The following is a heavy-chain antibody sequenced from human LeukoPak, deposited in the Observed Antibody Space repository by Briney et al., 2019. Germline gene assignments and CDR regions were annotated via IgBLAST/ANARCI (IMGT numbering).Heavy chain of an antibody. CDR2: IVGTGGNM. CDR3: AKGLTWDSTSCSD. Sequence: PGGSLRLSCAASGFSFSNYAMSWVRQAPGKGLEWASAIVGTGGNMYYADSVKGRFTISRDNFKSTLYLQMNSLRAEDTAVYYCAKGLTWDSTSCSDWGQGTLVNVSS. V-gene: IGHV3-23*01. D-gene: IGHD2-2*01. J-gene: IGHJ4*02. CDR1: GFSFSNYA.